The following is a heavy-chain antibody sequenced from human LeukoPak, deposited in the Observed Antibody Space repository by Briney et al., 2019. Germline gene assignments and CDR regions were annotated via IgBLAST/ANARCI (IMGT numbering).Heavy chain of an antibody. D-gene: IGHD2-2*01. CDR2: ISSSSSYI. CDR3: ARVVVPAAEGDY. J-gene: IGHJ4*02. CDR1: GFTFSSYS. Sequence: GGSLRLSCAASGFTFSSYSMNWVRQAPGKGLEWVSSISSSSSYIYYADSVKGRLTISRDNAKNSLYLQMNSLRAEDTAVYYCARVVVPAAEGDYWGQGTLVTVSS. V-gene: IGHV3-21*01.